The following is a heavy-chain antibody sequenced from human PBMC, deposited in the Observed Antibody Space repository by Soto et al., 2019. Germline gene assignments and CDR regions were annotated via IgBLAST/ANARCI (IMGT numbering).Heavy chain of an antibody. J-gene: IGHJ4*02. V-gene: IGHV4-4*02. D-gene: IGHD2-15*01. CDR1: SGSISSSNW. CDR2: IYHSGST. Sequence: QVQLQESGPGLVKPSGTLSLTCAVSSGSISSSNWWSWVRQPPGKGLEWIGEIYHSGSTNYNPSLKSRVTISVDKSTNQFSLKLRSVTAADTAVYYCASVVANTYFDSWGQGTLVTVSS. CDR3: ASVVANTYFDS.